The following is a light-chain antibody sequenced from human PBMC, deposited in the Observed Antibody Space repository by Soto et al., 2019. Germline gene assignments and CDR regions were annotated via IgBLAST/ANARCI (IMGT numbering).Light chain of an antibody. J-gene: IGKJ4*01. CDR2: GAS. CDR1: QRVSRSN. CDR3: HHYSSILLP. Sequence: IVLTQSPGTLSLSPGERATLSCKSSQRVSRSNIGWYQQKPGQAPSLLIYGASKRTTGVPDRFSGSGSDTEFTLIISRLEPEYFVIYYRHHYSSILLPLVGGTKVDSK. V-gene: IGKV3-20*01.